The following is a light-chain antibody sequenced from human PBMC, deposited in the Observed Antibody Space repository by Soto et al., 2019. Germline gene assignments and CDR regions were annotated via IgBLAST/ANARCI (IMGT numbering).Light chain of an antibody. Sequence: EIVMTQSPATLSVSPGERATLSCRASQSVSSNLAWYQQKPGQAPRLLIYGASTRATAIPARFSGSGSGTDFTLTISSLQSGDFAVYYCQQYNDWPLNLGQGTRLEIK. CDR2: GAS. J-gene: IGKJ5*01. CDR3: QQYNDWPLN. V-gene: IGKV3-15*01. CDR1: QSVSSN.